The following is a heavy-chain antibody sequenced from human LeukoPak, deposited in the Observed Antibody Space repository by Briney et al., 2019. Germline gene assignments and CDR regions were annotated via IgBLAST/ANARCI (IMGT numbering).Heavy chain of an antibody. Sequence: PGRSLRLSCAASGFTFNNYAMHWVRQAPGKGLEWVAGISFDGSHKYRADSVKGRFTISRDNSRNALYLQMNGLRAEDTAVYYCARSLTVVTPLSYWGQGTLVTVSS. CDR3: ARSLTVVTPLSY. CDR2: ISFDGSHK. V-gene: IGHV3-30*14. CDR1: GFTFNNYA. D-gene: IGHD4-23*01. J-gene: IGHJ4*02.